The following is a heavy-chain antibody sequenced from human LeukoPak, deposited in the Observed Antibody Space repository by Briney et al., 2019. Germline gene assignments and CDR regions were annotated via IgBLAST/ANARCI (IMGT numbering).Heavy chain of an antibody. CDR3: ARQYLYYFDY. CDR1: GGSISSYY. CDR2: IYYSGSN. J-gene: IGHJ4*02. Sequence: SETLSLTCTVSGGSISSYYWSWIRQPPGKGLEWIGYIYYSGSNNYNPSLKSRVTISVDASKNQFSLKLSSVTAADTAVYYCARQYLYYFDYWGQGTLVTVSS. V-gene: IGHV4-59*08.